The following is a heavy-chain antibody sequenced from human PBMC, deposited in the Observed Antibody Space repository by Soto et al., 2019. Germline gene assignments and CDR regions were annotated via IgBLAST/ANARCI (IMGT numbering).Heavy chain of an antibody. CDR2: ISWNSGSI. CDR3: AKDLVRRAPPYYFDY. D-gene: IGHD3-10*02. CDR1: GFTFDDYA. V-gene: IGHV3-9*01. Sequence: PGGSLRLSCAASGFTFDDYAMHWVRQAPGKGLEWVSGISWNSGSIGYADSVKGRFTISRDNAKNSLYLQMNSLRAEDTALYYCAKDLVRRAPPYYFDYWGQGTLVTVSS. J-gene: IGHJ4*02.